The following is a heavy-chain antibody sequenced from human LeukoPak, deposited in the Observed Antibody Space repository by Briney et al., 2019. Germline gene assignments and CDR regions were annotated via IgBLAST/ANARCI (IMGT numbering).Heavy chain of an antibody. CDR1: GGSISSSNW. Sequence: SETLSLTCAVSGGSISSSNWWSWVRQPPGKGLEWIGSIYHRGSTYYNPSLKSRATISVDTSKNQFSLNVTSVTAADTAVYFCTRAGRWGTQVWFNWFDPWGRGTLVTVSS. J-gene: IGHJ5*02. CDR3: TRAGRWGTQVWFNWFDP. CDR2: IYHRGST. D-gene: IGHD3-10*01. V-gene: IGHV4-4*02.